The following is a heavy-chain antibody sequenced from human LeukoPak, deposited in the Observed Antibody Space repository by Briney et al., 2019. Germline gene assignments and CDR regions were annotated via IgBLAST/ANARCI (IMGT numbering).Heavy chain of an antibody. D-gene: IGHD3-9*01. V-gene: IGHV3-30*14. CDR2: ISYDGSNK. CDR1: GFTFSSYA. J-gene: IGHJ4*02. Sequence: GRSLRLSCAASGFTFSSYAMHWVRQAPGKGLEWVAVISYDGSNKYYADSVKGRFTISRDSSKNMLYLQMNSLRAEDTAVYYCARRLLTGYYEFWGQGTLVTVSS. CDR3: ARRLLTGYYEF.